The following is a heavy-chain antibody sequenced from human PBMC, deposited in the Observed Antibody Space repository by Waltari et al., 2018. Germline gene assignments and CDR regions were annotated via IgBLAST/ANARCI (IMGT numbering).Heavy chain of an antibody. CDR1: DFTVSSGS. J-gene: IGHJ2*01. D-gene: IGHD2-2*01. V-gene: IGHV3-53*01. CDR3: AREGVVPAARYVWYFDL. CDR2: IHSGGTT. Sequence: EVQLVESGGGLIQPGGSLRLSCAASDFTVSSGSMTWVRQAPGRGLEWVSVIHSGGTTYYADSVKGRFTISRDNAKNSLYLQMNSLRAEDTAVYYCAREGVVPAARYVWYFDLWGRGTLVTVSS.